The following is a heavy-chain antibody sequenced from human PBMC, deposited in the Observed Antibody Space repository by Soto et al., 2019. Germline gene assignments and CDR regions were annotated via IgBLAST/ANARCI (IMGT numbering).Heavy chain of an antibody. CDR3: ARNTYYDFWSGYSNWFDP. V-gene: IGHV4-59*01. CDR1: GGSISSYY. J-gene: IGHJ5*02. D-gene: IGHD3-3*01. CDR2: IYYSGST. Sequence: QVQLQESGPGLVKPSETLSLTCTVSGGSISSYYWSWIRQPPGKGLEWIGYIYYSGSTNYNPSPKVRVTISVDTSKNQFSLKLSSVTAADTAVYYCARNTYYDFWSGYSNWFDPWGQGTLVTVSS.